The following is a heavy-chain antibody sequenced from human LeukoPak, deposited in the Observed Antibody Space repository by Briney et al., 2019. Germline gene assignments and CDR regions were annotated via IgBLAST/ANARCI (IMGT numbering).Heavy chain of an antibody. V-gene: IGHV4-59*01. D-gene: IGHD6-13*01. J-gene: IGHJ4*02. Sequence: SETLSLTCAVSGGSISSYYWSWIRQPPGKGLEWIGYIYYSGSTNYNPSLKSRVTISVDTSKNQFSLKLSSVTAADTAVYYCARDLDSSSWYFGYWGQGTLVTVSS. CDR2: IYYSGST. CDR3: ARDLDSSSWYFGY. CDR1: GGSISSYY.